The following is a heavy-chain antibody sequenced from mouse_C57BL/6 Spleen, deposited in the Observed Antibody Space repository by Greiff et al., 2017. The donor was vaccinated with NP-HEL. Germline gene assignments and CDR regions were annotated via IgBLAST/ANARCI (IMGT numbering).Heavy chain of an antibody. V-gene: IGHV14-2*01. J-gene: IGHJ2*01. CDR2: IDPEDGET. CDR3: ARDRVYYFDY. D-gene: IGHD3-1*01. CDR1: GFNIKDYY. Sequence: EVQLQQSGAELVKPGASVKLSCTASGFNIKDYYMHWVKQRTEQGLEWIGRIDPEDGETKYAPKVQGKGTITADTTSNTAYLQLRSLTSEDTAVYYCARDRVYYFDYWGQGTTLTVSS.